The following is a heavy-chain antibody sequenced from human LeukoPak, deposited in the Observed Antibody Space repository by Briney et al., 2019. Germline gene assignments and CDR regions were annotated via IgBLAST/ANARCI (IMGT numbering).Heavy chain of an antibody. V-gene: IGHV1-69*13. CDR2: IIPIFGTA. CDR1: GGTFSSYA. Sequence: GASVKVSCKASGGTFSSYAISWVRQAPGQGLEWMGGIIPIFGTANYAQKFQGRVTITADESTSTAYMELSSLRSEDTAVYYCATPRSLGPNYYFDYWGQGTLVTVSS. CDR3: ATPRSLGPNYYFDY. D-gene: IGHD7-27*01. J-gene: IGHJ4*02.